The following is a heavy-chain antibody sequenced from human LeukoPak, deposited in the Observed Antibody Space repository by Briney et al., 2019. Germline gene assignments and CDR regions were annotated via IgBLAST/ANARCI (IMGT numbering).Heavy chain of an antibody. CDR3: ARGSSNIAARNNCFDP. D-gene: IGHD6-6*01. CDR2: ISSISSYI. J-gene: IGHJ5*02. Sequence: KPGGSLRLSCAASGFTFSRSDMNWVRQAPGKGLEWVSSISSISSYIYYTDSLKGRFTISRDNAKNSLYMQMNSLRAEDTAVYYCARGSSNIAARNNCFDPWGQGTLVTVSS. V-gene: IGHV3-21*01. CDR1: GFTFSRSD.